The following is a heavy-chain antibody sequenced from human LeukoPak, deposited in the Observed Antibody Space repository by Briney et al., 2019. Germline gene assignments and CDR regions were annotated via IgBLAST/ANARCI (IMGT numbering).Heavy chain of an antibody. J-gene: IGHJ4*02. CDR2: ISSSSSTI. V-gene: IGHV3-48*04. Sequence: PGGSLRLSCAASGFTFSSYSMNWVRQAPGKGLEWVSYISSSSSTIYYADSVKGRFTISRDNAKNSLYLQMNSLRAEDTAVYYCARGTWYYFDYWGQGTLVTVSS. D-gene: IGHD2-2*01. CDR1: GFTFSSYS. CDR3: ARGTWYYFDY.